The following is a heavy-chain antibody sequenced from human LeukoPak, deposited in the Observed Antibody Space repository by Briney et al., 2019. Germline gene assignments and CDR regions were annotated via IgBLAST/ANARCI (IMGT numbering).Heavy chain of an antibody. V-gene: IGHV3-74*01. D-gene: IGHD3-9*01. CDR2: INGAGSSI. Sequence: GGSLRLSCAASGFTFSSYWMHWVRQTPGKGLVWVSRINGAGSSISYADSVKGRFTISRDNAKNTLYLQMNSLRAEDTAVYYCARVWDYDILTGLTTDFDYWGQGTLVTVSS. CDR1: GFTFSSYW. J-gene: IGHJ4*02. CDR3: ARVWDYDILTGLTTDFDY.